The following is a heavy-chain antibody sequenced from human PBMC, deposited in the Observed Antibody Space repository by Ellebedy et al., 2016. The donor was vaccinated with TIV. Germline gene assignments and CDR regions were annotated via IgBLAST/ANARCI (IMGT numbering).Heavy chain of an antibody. CDR3: ASTEYQLLYYFHY. D-gene: IGHD2-2*01. CDR1: GYTFTTYY. CDR2: INPSGGYT. Sequence: ASVKVSCKASGYTFTTYYMHWVRQAPGQGLEWMGIINPSGGYTGYAENLQGRVTMTTATSTNTVYMELSSLRSEDTAVYYCASTEYQLLYYFHYWGQGTLVTVSS. V-gene: IGHV1-46*01. J-gene: IGHJ4*02.